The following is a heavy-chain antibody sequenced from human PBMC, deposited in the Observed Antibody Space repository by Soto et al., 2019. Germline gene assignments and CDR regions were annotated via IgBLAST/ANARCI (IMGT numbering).Heavy chain of an antibody. CDR2: INPNSGGT. J-gene: IGHJ5*02. CDR1: GYTFTGYY. Sequence: ASVKVSCKASGYTFTGYYMHWVRQAPGQGLEWMGWINPNSGGTDYAQKFQGRVTMTRDTSISTACMELSRLRSDDTAVYYCARDSSYGFDPWGQGTLVTVSS. CDR3: ARDSSYGFDP. D-gene: IGHD4-17*01. V-gene: IGHV1-2*02.